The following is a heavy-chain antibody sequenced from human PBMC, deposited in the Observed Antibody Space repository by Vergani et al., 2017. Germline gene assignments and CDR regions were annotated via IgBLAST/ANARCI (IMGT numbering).Heavy chain of an antibody. CDR3: ARVERGYYYYYGMDV. J-gene: IGHJ6*02. CDR2: INANTGNP. CDR1: GYTLSTYG. V-gene: IGHV7-4-1*02. Sequence: QVQLVQSGSELTKPGASVTVSCKVSGYTLSTYGMNWVRQAPGQGLEWMGWINANTGNPTYAQGFGGRFVFSLDTSVSTAYLQISSLQTEDTAVYYCARVERGYYYYYGMDVWGQGTTVTVSS.